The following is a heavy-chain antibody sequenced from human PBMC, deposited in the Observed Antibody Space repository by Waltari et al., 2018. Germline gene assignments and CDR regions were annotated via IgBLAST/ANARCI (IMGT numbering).Heavy chain of an antibody. Sequence: QVQLQESGPGLVKPSETLSLTCTVSGGSISSHYWSWIRQPPGKGLEWIGYIYYSGSTNYNPSLKSRVTISVDTSKNQFSLKLSSVTAADTAVYYCAREISSWNNYFDYWGQGTLVTVSS. J-gene: IGHJ4*02. CDR1: GGSISSHY. D-gene: IGHD6-13*01. CDR2: IYYSGST. V-gene: IGHV4-59*11. CDR3: AREISSWNNYFDY.